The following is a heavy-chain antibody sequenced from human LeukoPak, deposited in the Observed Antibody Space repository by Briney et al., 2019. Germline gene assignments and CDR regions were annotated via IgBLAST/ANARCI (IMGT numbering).Heavy chain of an antibody. V-gene: IGHV1-2*02. D-gene: IGHD5-18*01. CDR1: GYTFTGYY. CDR2: INPNSGGT. J-gene: IGHJ6*02. Sequence: ASVKVSCKASGYTFTGYYMHWVRQAPGQGLEWMGWINPNSGGTNYAQKFQGRVTMTRDTSISTAYMEPSRLRSDDTAVYYCARAGYSYGPLDVWGQGTTVTVSS. CDR3: ARAGYSYGPLDV.